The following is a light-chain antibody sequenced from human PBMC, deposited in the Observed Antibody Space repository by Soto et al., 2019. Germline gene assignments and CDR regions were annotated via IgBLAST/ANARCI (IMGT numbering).Light chain of an antibody. Sequence: QSVLTQPPSASGIPGQRITISCSGSSSDIGRNTVNWYQQLPGTAPKLLIYSHNQRPSGVPDRFSGSKSGTTASLAISGLQSEDEANYYCASWDDNVNPFYVFGTGTKVTVL. V-gene: IGLV1-44*01. CDR2: SHN. CDR3: ASWDDNVNPFYV. J-gene: IGLJ1*01. CDR1: SSDIGRNT.